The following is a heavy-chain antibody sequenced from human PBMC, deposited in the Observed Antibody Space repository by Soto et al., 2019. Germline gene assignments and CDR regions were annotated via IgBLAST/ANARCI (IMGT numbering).Heavy chain of an antibody. J-gene: IGHJ4*02. Sequence: EVQLVESGGGLVQPGGSLKLSCAASGFIFSGSAVHWVRQASGKVLEWVGRILSKAGNYATAYPASMQGRFTISRDDSENTAFLQMNSLKSEDTAVYYCIRGGSPYYYDYWCQGTLVAVSS. CDR3: IRGGSPYYYDY. V-gene: IGHV3-73*01. CDR2: ILSKAGNYAT. D-gene: IGHD3-10*01. CDR1: GFIFSGSA.